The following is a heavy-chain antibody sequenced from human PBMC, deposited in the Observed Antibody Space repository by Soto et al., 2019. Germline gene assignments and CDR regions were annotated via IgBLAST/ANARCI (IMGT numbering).Heavy chain of an antibody. Sequence: ASVKVSCKASGYTFTSYGISWVRQAPGQGLEWMGWISAYNGNTNYAQKLQGRVTMTTDTSASTAYMELRSLRSDDTAVYYCARSPTPTRDDILTGTPNGYYLPPDYWGQGTLVTVSS. CDR2: ISAYNGNT. CDR1: GYTFTSYG. D-gene: IGHD3-9*01. V-gene: IGHV1-18*04. J-gene: IGHJ4*02. CDR3: ARSPTPTRDDILTGTPNGYYLPPDY.